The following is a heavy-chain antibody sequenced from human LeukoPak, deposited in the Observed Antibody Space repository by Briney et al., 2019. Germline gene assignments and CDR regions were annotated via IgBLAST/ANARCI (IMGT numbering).Heavy chain of an antibody. CDR1: GFIFNNYD. J-gene: IGHJ4*02. V-gene: IGHV3-30*03. CDR3: ARDRLNRAYCGNDCYSAAFDY. D-gene: IGHD2-21*02. Sequence: PGRPLRLSCATSGFIFNNYDPHWVRQAPGKGLEWLATISRDGKRQFYTDSVKGRFTISRDDSRNTLYLQMNSLRPEDTAVYYCARDRLNRAYCGNDCYSAAFDYWGQGTLVTVSS. CDR2: ISRDGKRQ.